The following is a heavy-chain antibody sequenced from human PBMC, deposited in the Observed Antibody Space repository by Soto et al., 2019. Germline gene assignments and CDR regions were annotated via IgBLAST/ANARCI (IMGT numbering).Heavy chain of an antibody. D-gene: IGHD2-21*01. CDR1: GFDFSSYG. J-gene: IGHJ4*02. V-gene: IGHV3-33*01. CDR3: ARGLHSLFDY. Sequence: SLRLSCAASGFDFSSYGMHWVRQTPGKGLGWGAVLGFDGGGRYYADSVKGRFTISRDNSKKMLYVQMTSLRAEDTAVYYCARGLHSLFDYWGQGTLVTVSS. CDR2: LGFDGGGR.